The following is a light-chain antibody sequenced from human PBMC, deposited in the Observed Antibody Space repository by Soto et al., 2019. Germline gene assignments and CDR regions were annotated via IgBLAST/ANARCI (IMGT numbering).Light chain of an antibody. J-gene: IGKJ5*01. CDR1: QDIRTY. CDR3: MKGTHWPIT. Sequence: DIQMTQFPSSLSASVGDRVTISCRASQDIRTYLNWYQQKTGKVPKLLIYGKSNLESGVPDRFSGSGSGTDLALKISGVEAEDVGVYYCMKGTHWPITFGQGTRLEIK. V-gene: IGKV1-17*01. CDR2: GKS.